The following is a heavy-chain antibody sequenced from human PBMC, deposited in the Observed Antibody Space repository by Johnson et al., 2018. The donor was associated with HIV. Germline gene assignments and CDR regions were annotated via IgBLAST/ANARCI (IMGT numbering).Heavy chain of an antibody. CDR1: GFTFSSYD. Sequence: EVQLVESGGGVVQPGGSLRLSCAASGFTFSSYDMHWVRQATGKGLEWVSAIGTAGDTYYPGSVKGRFTISRENAKNSLYLQMNSLRAGDTAVYYCARDNGEDAFDIWGQGTMVTVSS. J-gene: IGHJ3*02. D-gene: IGHD4-17*01. CDR2: IGTAGDT. CDR3: ARDNGEDAFDI. V-gene: IGHV3-13*01.